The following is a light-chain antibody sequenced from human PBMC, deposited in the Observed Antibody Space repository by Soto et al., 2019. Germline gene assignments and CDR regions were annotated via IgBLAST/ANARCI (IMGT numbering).Light chain of an antibody. CDR1: QTVSTY. V-gene: IGKV3-11*01. CDR3: HQRSNWPPFT. J-gene: IGKJ3*01. CDR2: NAS. Sequence: EIVLTQSPATPSLSPGERATLSCRASQTVSTYLAWYQQKPGQAPRLLIYNASNRATGIPARFSGSGSGTDFTLTISSLEPEDSAVYYCHQRSNWPPFTFGPGTKVEIK.